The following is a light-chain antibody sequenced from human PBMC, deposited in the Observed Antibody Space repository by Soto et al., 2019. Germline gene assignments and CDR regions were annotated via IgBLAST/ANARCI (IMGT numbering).Light chain of an antibody. Sequence: DIQMTQSPSSLSVSIGDRVTMTCRASQSISTYLNWYEQKPGKAPNLLIYGASTLQSGVPSRFSGGGSGTYFTLTISGLQPEDFGSYYCQQSYTSPVTFGGG. V-gene: IGKV1-39*01. CDR1: QSISTY. CDR3: QQSYTSPVT. CDR2: GAS. J-gene: IGKJ4*01.